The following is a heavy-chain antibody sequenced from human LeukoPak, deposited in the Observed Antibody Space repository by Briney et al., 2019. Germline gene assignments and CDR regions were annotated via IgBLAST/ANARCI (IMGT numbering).Heavy chain of an antibody. CDR2: IDSSGSYT. J-gene: IGHJ4*02. D-gene: IGHD4-17*01. CDR1: GFAFGNYA. Sequence: PGGSLRLSCAASGFAFGNYAMGWVRQAPGKGLEWVSSIDSSGSYTPSADSVKGRFTISRDNSESTVYLQMNSLRAEDTAVYSCAKISTVTENFDHWGQGTLVTVSS. V-gene: IGHV3-23*01. CDR3: AKISTVTENFDH.